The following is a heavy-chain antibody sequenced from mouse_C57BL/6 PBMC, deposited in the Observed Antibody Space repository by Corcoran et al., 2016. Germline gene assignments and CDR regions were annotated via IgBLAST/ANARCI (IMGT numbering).Heavy chain of an antibody. CDR2: INPNNGGT. V-gene: IGHV1-18*01. D-gene: IGHD2-3*01. CDR1: GYRITDHN. Sequence: EVQLQQSGPELVKPGASVKIPCKASGYRITDHNMDWVKQSHGRSLEWIGDINPNNGGTIYNQQFKGKATLTVDKSSSTAYMDPRSRTSEDTAVYYCARRGLLRGAMDYWGKGTSVTVSS. CDR3: ARRGLLRGAMDY. J-gene: IGHJ4*01.